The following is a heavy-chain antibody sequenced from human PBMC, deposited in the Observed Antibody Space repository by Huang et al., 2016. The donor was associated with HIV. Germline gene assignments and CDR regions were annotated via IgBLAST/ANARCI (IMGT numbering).Heavy chain of an antibody. Sequence: QVQLVQSGAEVKKPGASVKVSCKASGYAFTSYYMHWVRQAPGQGLEWMGRINPSDGRTSYAQKFQGRGTTTRDTSTNTVFMELSSLRSEDTAVYYCARDRDFYDSSGYWGFNYFDYWGQGTLVTVSS. CDR2: INPSDGRT. V-gene: IGHV1-46*01. CDR3: ARDRDFYDSSGYWGFNYFDY. CDR1: GYAFTSYY. D-gene: IGHD3-22*01. J-gene: IGHJ4*02.